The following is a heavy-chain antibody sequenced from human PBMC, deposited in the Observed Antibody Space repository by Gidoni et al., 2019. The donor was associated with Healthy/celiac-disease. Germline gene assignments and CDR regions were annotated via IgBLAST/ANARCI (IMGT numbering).Heavy chain of an antibody. V-gene: IGHV1-3*01. J-gene: IGHJ4*02. CDR2: INAGNGNT. Sequence: QVQLVQSGAEVKKPGASVKVSCKASGYTFTSYAMHWVRQAPGQRLEWMGGINAGNGNTKYSQKFQGRVTITRDTSASTAYMELSSLRSEDTAVYYCARYRHDFWSGYVFDYWGQGTLVTVSS. D-gene: IGHD3-3*01. CDR1: GYTFTSYA. CDR3: ARYRHDFWSGYVFDY.